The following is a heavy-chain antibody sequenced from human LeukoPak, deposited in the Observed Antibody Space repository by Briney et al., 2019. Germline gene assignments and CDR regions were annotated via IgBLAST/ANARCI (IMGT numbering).Heavy chain of an antibody. Sequence: GASVKVSCKASGYTFTTYYMHWVRQAPGQGLEWMGVINPRGGRTSYAQKLQGRVTMTTDTSTSTAYMELRSLRSDDTAVYYCARVSAAAASDYWGQGTLVTVSS. V-gene: IGHV1-46*01. CDR3: ARVSAAAASDY. CDR1: GYTFTTYY. CDR2: INPRGGRT. D-gene: IGHD6-13*01. J-gene: IGHJ4*02.